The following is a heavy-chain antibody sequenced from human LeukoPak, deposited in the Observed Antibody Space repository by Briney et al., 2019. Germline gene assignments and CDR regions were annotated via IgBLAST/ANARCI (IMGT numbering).Heavy chain of an antibody. J-gene: IGHJ4*02. V-gene: IGHV1-8*02. CDR2: MNPNSGNT. Sequence: ASVKVSCKASGYTFTSYGINWVRQATGQGLEWMGWMNPNSGNTGYAQKFQGRVTMTRNTSISTAYMELSSLRSEDTAVYYCARDCGGDCYSRFDYWGQGTLVTVSS. CDR1: GYTFTSYG. D-gene: IGHD2-21*02. CDR3: ARDCGGDCYSRFDY.